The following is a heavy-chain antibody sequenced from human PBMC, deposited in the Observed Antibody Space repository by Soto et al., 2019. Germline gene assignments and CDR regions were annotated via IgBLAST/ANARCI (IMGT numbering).Heavy chain of an antibody. J-gene: IGHJ4*02. V-gene: IGHV4-39*01. CDR3: ARPGYSSGWYDY. D-gene: IGHD6-19*01. CDR2: IYYSGST. CDR1: GGSISSSSYY. Sequence: QLQLQESGPGLVKPSETLSLTCTVSGGSISSSSYYWGWIRQPPGKGLEWIGSIYYSGSTYYNPSLKSRVTIPVDTSKNQFSLKLSSVTAADTAVYYCARPGYSSGWYDYWGQGTLVTVSS.